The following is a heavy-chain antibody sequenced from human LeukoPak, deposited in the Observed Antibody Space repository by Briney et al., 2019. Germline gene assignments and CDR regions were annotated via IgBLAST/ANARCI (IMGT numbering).Heavy chain of an antibody. V-gene: IGHV3-48*03. CDR1: GFTFSNHE. J-gene: IGHJ4*02. D-gene: IGHD2/OR15-2a*01. CDR3: ARRIKTNISGSLGY. Sequence: GGSLRLSCAASGFTFSNHEMNWVRQAPGKGLEWVSYISSSGSTIYYADSVKGRFTISRDNAKNSLYLQMSCLRAEDTAVYYCARRIKTNISGSLGYWGQGTLVTVSS. CDR2: ISSSGSTI.